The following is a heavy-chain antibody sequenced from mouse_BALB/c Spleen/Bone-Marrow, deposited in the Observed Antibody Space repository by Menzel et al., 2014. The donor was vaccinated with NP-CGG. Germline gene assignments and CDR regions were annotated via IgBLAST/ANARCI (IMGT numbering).Heavy chain of an antibody. J-gene: IGHJ3*01. V-gene: IGHV10-1*02. CDR2: IRSKSNNYAT. Sequence: EVKLMESGGGLVQPKGSLKLSCAASGFTFNTYAMNWVRQAPGKGLEWVARIRSKSNNYATYYADSVKDRFTISRDDSQSMLYLQMNNLKTEDTAMYYCVRLEAYWGQGTLVTVSS. CDR1: GFTFNTYA. CDR3: VRLEAY.